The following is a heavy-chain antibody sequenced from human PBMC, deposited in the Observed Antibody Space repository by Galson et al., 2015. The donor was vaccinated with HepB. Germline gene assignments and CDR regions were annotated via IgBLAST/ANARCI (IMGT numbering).Heavy chain of an antibody. Sequence: SLRLSCAASGFTFSSYGMHWVRQAPGKGLEWVAVIWYDGSNKYYADSVKGRFTISRDNSKNTLYLQMNSLRAEDTAVYYCARSKRDSSGHHYYYYGMDVWGQGTTVTVSS. CDR2: IWYDGSNK. D-gene: IGHD3-22*01. CDR3: ARSKRDSSGHHYYYYGMDV. J-gene: IGHJ6*02. V-gene: IGHV3-33*08. CDR1: GFTFSSYG.